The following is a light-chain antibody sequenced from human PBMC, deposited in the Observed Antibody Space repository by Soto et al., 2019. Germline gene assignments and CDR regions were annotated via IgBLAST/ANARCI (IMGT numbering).Light chain of an antibody. CDR2: DAS. Sequence: EIVLTQSPATLSLSPGERATLSCRASQSVSSYLAWYQQKPGQAPRLLIYDASNSATGIPARFSGSGSGTDFTLSISSLEPEDCAVYYCQQRSNWLTLGGGTKVEIK. V-gene: IGKV3-11*01. CDR3: QQRSNWLT. CDR1: QSVSSY. J-gene: IGKJ4*01.